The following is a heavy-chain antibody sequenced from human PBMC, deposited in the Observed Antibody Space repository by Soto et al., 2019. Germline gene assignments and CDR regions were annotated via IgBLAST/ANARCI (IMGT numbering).Heavy chain of an antibody. CDR1: GYTFTAYY. D-gene: IGHD2-8*01. Sequence: RASVKVSCKASGYTFTAYYMHWVRQAPGQGLEWMGWVNPGNGTTSFAQKFRGRVTMTRDTSISTAYMELSGLRSDDTAMYYCARDTYANFDYWGQGTLVTVSS. CDR2: VNPGNGTT. J-gene: IGHJ4*02. V-gene: IGHV1-2*02. CDR3: ARDTYANFDY.